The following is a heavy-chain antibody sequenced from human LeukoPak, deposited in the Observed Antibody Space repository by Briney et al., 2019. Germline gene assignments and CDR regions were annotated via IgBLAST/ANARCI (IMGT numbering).Heavy chain of an antibody. Sequence: SGTLSLTCAVYGGSFSGYYWSWIRQPPGKGLEWIGEINHSGSTNYNPSLKSRVTISVDTSKDQFSLKLSSVTAADTAVYYCARGVSSSWYGAAVDYWGQGTLVTVSS. CDR1: GGSFSGYY. V-gene: IGHV4-34*01. J-gene: IGHJ4*02. CDR3: ARGVSSSWYGAAVDY. D-gene: IGHD6-13*01. CDR2: INHSGST.